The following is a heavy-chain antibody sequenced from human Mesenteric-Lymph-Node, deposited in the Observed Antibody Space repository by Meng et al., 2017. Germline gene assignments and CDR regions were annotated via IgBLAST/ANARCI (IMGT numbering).Heavy chain of an antibody. CDR1: GGSISSGDYY. D-gene: IGHD6-19*01. CDR3: VRSSGWVKTGFDP. J-gene: IGHJ5*02. CDR2: IYYSGST. V-gene: IGHV4-30-4*01. Sequence: QVQLQESGPGLVKPSQTLSLTCTVSGGSISSGDYYWSWIRQPPGKGLEWIGCIYYSGSTYYTPSLKSRVTVSIDTSANQFFLTLTSVTAADTAIYYCVRSSGWVKTGFDPWGQGTLVTVSS.